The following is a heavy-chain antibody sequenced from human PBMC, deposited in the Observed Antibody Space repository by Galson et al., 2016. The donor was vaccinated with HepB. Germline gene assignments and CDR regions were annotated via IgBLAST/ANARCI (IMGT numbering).Heavy chain of an antibody. Sequence: SLRLSCAASGFTFRNYGMTWVRQAPGKGLEVASSISRSGDSTDYADSVKGRFTISRDNFKNTLSLQMNSLRAEDTAVYYCVQGSTAPAVWGKGTTVTVSS. D-gene: IGHD1-26*01. V-gene: IGHV3-23*01. CDR2: ISRSGDST. CDR3: VQGSTAPAV. J-gene: IGHJ6*04. CDR1: GFTFRNYG.